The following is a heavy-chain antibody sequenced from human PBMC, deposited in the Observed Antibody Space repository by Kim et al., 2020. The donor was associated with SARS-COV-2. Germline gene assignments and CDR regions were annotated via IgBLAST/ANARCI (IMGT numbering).Heavy chain of an antibody. CDR1: AGSFSGYY. Sequence: SETLSLTCAVYAGSFSGYYWSWIRQPPGKGLEWIGEINHRGSTNYNPSLKSRVTISVDTSKNQFSLRLSSVTAADTAVYYCAGGVVVTAMRSWYFDLWGRGTLVTVSS. CDR3: AGGVVVTAMRSWYFDL. CDR2: INHRGST. J-gene: IGHJ2*01. V-gene: IGHV4-34*01. D-gene: IGHD2-21*02.